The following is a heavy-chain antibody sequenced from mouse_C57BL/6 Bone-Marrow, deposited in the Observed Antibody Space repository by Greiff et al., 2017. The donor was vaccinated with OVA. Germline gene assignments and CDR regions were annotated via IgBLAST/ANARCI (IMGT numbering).Heavy chain of an antibody. CDR3: AREGKYGDYYAMDY. CDR2: IHPNSGST. Sequence: QVQLQQPGAELVKPGASVKLSCKASGYTFTSYWMHWVKQRPGQGLEWIGMIHPNSGSTNYNEKFKSKATLTVDKSSSTAYMQLSSLTSEDSAVYYCAREGKYGDYYAMDYWGQGTSVTVSS. CDR1: GYTFTSYW. D-gene: IGHD2-1*01. J-gene: IGHJ4*01. V-gene: IGHV1-64*01.